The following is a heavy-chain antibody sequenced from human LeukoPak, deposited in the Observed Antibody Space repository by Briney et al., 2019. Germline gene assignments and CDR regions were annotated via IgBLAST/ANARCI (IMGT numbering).Heavy chain of an antibody. CDR2: IKQDGSEK. Sequence: GGSLRLSCAASGFTFSSYWMSWVRQAPGKGLEWVANIKQDGSEKYYVDSVKGRFTISRDNAKNSLYLQMNSLRAEDTAVYYCARRVVPAATDYYYYYYMDVWGKGTTVTVSS. V-gene: IGHV3-7*01. D-gene: IGHD2-2*01. J-gene: IGHJ6*03. CDR3: ARRVVPAATDYYYYYYMDV. CDR1: GFTFSSYW.